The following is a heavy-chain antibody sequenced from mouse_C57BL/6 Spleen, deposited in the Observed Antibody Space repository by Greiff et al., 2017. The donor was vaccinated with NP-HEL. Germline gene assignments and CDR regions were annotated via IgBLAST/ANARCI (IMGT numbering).Heavy chain of an antibody. V-gene: IGHV5-4*01. J-gene: IGHJ4*01. CDR1: GFTFSSYA. Sequence: EVQRVESGGGLVKPGGSLKLSCAASGFTFSSYAMSWVRQTPEKRLEWVATISDGGSYTYYPDNVKGRFTISRDNAKNTLYLQMSHLQSEDTAMYYCARGLLLYVYAMDYWGQGTSVTVSS. CDR2: ISDGGSYT. D-gene: IGHD2-14*01. CDR3: ARGLLLYVYAMDY.